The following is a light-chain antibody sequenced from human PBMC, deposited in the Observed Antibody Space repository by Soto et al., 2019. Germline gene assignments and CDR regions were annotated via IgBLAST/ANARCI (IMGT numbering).Light chain of an antibody. CDR2: DAS. J-gene: IGKJ2*01. CDR3: QQYDNLPYT. V-gene: IGKV1-33*01. CDR1: QDISNY. Sequence: DLQMTQSPSSLSASVGDRVTITCQASQDISNYLNWYQQKPGKAPKLLIYDASNLETGVPSRFSGSGSGTDFTLTISSLQPEEIATYYCQQYDNLPYTFGQGTKLEIK.